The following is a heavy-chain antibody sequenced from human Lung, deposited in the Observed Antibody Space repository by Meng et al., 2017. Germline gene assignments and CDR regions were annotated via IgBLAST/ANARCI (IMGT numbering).Heavy chain of an antibody. J-gene: IGHJ4*02. Sequence: QVQLQQGCAGLWKPSETLSLTCVVPGGSFSDYYWSWIRQPPGKGLEWIGEINHSGSTNYNPSLESRATISVDTSQNNLSLKLSSVTAADSAVYYCARGPTTMAHDFDYWGQGTLVTVSS. CDR2: INHSGST. CDR3: ARGPTTMAHDFDY. D-gene: IGHD4-11*01. V-gene: IGHV4-34*01. CDR1: GGSFSDYY.